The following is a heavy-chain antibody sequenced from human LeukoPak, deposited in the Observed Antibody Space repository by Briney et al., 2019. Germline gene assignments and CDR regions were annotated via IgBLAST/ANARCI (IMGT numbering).Heavy chain of an antibody. V-gene: IGHV3-74*01. CDR3: ARGRGPYGWFDP. CDR1: GFTFSSHW. J-gene: IGHJ5*02. D-gene: IGHD3-10*01. Sequence: PGGSLRLSCAASGFTFSSHWMHWVRQTPGKGLVWVSRMSSDESTTNYADSVRGRFTISRDNAKNALYLQMNNLRAEDTAIYFCARGRGPYGWFDPWGQGTLVTVSS. CDR2: MSSDESTT.